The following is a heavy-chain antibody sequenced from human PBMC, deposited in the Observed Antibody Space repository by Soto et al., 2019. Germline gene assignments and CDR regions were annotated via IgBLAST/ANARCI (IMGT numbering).Heavy chain of an antibody. CDR1: GFTLSSYS. V-gene: IGHV3-21*01. D-gene: IGHD2-8*01. CDR2: ISSSSSYI. CDR3: ASQMILGCTNGVCYHIAPFDY. Sequence: EVQLVESGGGLVKPGGSLRLSFEASGFTLSSYSMNWVRQAPGKGLEGVSSISSSSSYIYYADSVKGRFTISRDNAKNSLYLQMNSLRAEDTAVYYCASQMILGCTNGVCYHIAPFDYWGQGTLVTVSS. J-gene: IGHJ4*02.